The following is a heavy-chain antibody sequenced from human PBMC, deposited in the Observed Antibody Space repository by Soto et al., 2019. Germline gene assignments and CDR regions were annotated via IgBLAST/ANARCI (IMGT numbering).Heavy chain of an antibody. CDR3: SSPPIAGRYYFDY. CDR1: GGTFSSYT. V-gene: IGHV1-69*02. Sequence: QVQLVQSGAEVKKPGSSVKVSCKASGGTFSSYTISWVRQAPGQGLEWMGRIIPILGIVNIAQKFQGRVTITADKSTSTACMELSSLRSENTAVYYGSSPPIAGRYYFDYWGQGSLVTVSS. D-gene: IGHD6-13*01. J-gene: IGHJ4*02. CDR2: IIPILGIV.